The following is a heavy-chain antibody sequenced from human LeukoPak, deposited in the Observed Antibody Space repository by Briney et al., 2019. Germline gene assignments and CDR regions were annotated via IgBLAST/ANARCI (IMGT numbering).Heavy chain of an antibody. CDR2: IHYDGAT. V-gene: IGHV4-39*01. CDR3: ARQTVYSSGWYFDY. CDR1: GGSISGRRYY. Sequence: SETLSLTCSVSGGSISGRRYYWGWIRQPPGRGLEWIGSIHYDGATYYNPSLKSRVTMSVDTSKNQVSLKLRSGTAADTAVYYCARQTVYSSGWYFDYWGQGTLVTVSS. J-gene: IGHJ4*02. D-gene: IGHD6-19*01.